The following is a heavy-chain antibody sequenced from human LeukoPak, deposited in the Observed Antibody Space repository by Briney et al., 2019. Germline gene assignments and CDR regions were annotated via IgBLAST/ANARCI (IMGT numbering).Heavy chain of an antibody. Sequence: GGALRLSCAASGFTFSSYTMNWVRQAPGKGLEWVSSIRSSGSYIYYADSVKGRFTISRDNAENSLYLQMNSLRAEDTAVYYCARDVQIDYWGQGTLVTVSS. CDR2: IRSSGSYI. CDR1: GFTFSSYT. CDR3: ARDVQIDY. D-gene: IGHD1-1*01. J-gene: IGHJ4*02. V-gene: IGHV3-21*01.